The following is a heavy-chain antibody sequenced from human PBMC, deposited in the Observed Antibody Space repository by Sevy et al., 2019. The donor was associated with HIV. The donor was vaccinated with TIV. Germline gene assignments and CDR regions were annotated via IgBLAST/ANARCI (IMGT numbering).Heavy chain of an antibody. Sequence: GGSLRLSCAASGFTFSSYGMHWVRQAPGKGLEWVALISYDGSNKYYADSVKGRFTISRDNSKNTLYLQMNSLRAEDTAVYYCAKDRDSGDYYYYYGMDVWGQGTTVTVSS. CDR2: ISYDGSNK. V-gene: IGHV3-30*18. CDR1: GFTFSSYG. CDR3: AKDRDSGDYYYYYGMDV. D-gene: IGHD4-17*01. J-gene: IGHJ6*02.